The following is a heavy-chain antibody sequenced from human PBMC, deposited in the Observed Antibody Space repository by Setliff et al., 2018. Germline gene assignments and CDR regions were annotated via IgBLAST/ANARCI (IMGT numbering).Heavy chain of an antibody. CDR2: VNPYNGDT. CDR1: GYTFTNYG. Sequence: ASVKVSCKASGYTFTNYGVSWVRQAPGQGLEWMGWVNPYNGDTKNAQKFQGRVAMTTDTSTATVFMELKSLRSDDTAVYYCARSWRAGALNHFDYWGQGSRVT. CDR3: ARSWRAGALNHFDY. J-gene: IGHJ4*02. D-gene: IGHD3-3*01. V-gene: IGHV1-18*01.